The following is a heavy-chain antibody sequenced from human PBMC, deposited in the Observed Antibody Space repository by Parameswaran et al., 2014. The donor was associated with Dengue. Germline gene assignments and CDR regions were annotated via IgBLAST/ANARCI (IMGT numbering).Heavy chain of an antibody. J-gene: IGHJ6*02. V-gene: IGHV4-30-2*04. CDR3: ASGVDLRFLGWFEDPYGMDV. Sequence: RWIRQPPGKGLEWIGYIYYSGSTYYNPSLKSRVTISVDTSKNQFSLKLSSVTAADTAVYYCASGVDLRFLGWFEDPYGMDVWGQGTTVTVSS. D-gene: IGHD3-3*01. CDR2: IYYSGST.